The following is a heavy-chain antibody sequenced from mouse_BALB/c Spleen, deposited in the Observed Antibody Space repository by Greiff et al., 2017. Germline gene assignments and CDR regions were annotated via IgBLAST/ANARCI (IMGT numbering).Heavy chain of an antibody. J-gene: IGHJ1*01. CDR3: ARAYYGYWYFDV. V-gene: IGHV3-6*02. Sequence: VQLKQSGPGLVKPSQSLSLTCSVTGYSITSGYYWNWIRQFPGNKLEWMGYISYDGSNNYNPSLKNRISITRDTSKNQFFLKLNSVTTEDTATYYCARAYYGYWYFDVWGAGTTVTVSS. CDR1: GYSITSGYY. CDR2: ISYDGSN. D-gene: IGHD1-1*01.